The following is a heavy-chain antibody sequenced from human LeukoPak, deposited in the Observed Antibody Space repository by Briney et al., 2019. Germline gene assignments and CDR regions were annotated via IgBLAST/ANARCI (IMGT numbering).Heavy chain of an antibody. CDR3: ARSSTTYYYDTSSHY. D-gene: IGHD3-22*01. CDR2: IKQLGSEK. V-gene: IGHV3-7*01. CDR1: GFPFSHYW. J-gene: IGHJ4*02. Sequence: PGGSLRLSCAASGFPFSHYWMSWVRQAPGKGLEWVANIKQLGSEKYYVDAVKGRFTISRDNAKNSLYLQMNSLRAEDTAVYYCARSSTTYYYDTSSHYWGQGTLVTVSS.